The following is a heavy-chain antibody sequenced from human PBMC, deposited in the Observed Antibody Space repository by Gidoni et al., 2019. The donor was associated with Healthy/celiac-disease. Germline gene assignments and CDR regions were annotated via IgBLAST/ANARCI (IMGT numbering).Heavy chain of an antibody. Sequence: QMQLVQSGPEVKKPGTSVKVSCKASGFTFTSSAVQWVRQARGQRLEWIGWIVVGSGNTNYAQKFQERVTITRDMSTSTAYMELSSLRSEDTAVYYWAADLAAYRIYYYYGMDVWGQGTTVTVSS. CDR3: AADLAAYRIYYYYGMDV. V-gene: IGHV1-58*01. CDR2: IVVGSGNT. J-gene: IGHJ6*02. D-gene: IGHD6-25*01. CDR1: GFTFTSSA.